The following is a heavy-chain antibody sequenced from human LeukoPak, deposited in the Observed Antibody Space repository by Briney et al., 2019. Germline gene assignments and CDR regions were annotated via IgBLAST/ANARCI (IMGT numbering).Heavy chain of an antibody. CDR2: IIPIFGTA. J-gene: IGHJ4*02. CDR1: GGTFSSYA. Sequence: SVKVSCKASGGTFSSYAISWVRQAPGEGPEWMGRIIPIFGTANYAQKFQGRVTITTDESTSTAYMELSSLRSEDTAVYYCAREFPTYYYEVYYFDYWGQGTLVTVSS. D-gene: IGHD3-10*01. V-gene: IGHV1-69*05. CDR3: AREFPTYYYEVYYFDY.